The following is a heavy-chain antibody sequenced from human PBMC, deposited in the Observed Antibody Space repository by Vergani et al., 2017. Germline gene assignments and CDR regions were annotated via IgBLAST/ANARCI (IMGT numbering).Heavy chain of an antibody. D-gene: IGHD4-11*01. CDR3: ARVNTETNGHLYYYYYMDV. J-gene: IGHJ6*03. V-gene: IGHV4-34*01. CDR2: IDHTGRP. Sequence: QVQLQQWGGGLLKPSETLSLTCVVNGGSFTSYHWTWIRQSPGEGLKWVGDIDHTGRPDYNPSLKSRLTMSVDKSRNQFSLTLNSVTATDTAIYFCARVNTETNGHLYYYYYMDVWGQGTAVTGS. CDR1: GGSFTSYH.